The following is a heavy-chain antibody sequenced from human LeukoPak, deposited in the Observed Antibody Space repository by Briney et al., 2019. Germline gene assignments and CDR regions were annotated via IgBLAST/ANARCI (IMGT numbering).Heavy chain of an antibody. D-gene: IGHD2-2*02. CDR2: IDPTSGGT. CDR3: ARVPGPYTTSRFGY. Sequence: ASVRVSCKTSGYTFSGYYLHWVRQAPGQGPEWMGRIDPTSGGTHYAQKFQGRVTVTRDTSTSTVYMELSGLRSDDTAVYYCARVPGPYTTSRFGYWGQGTLVTVSS. V-gene: IGHV1-2*02. J-gene: IGHJ4*02. CDR1: GYTFSGYY.